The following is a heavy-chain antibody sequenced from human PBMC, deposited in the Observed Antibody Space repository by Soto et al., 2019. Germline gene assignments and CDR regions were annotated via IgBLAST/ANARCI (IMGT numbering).Heavy chain of an antibody. J-gene: IGHJ6*03. CDR3: ARDETGDGSKDFARVYYYYYYMDV. D-gene: IGHD2-2*01. V-gene: IGHV3-7*01. CDR1: GFTFSSYW. CDR2: IKQDGSEK. Sequence: GGSLRLSCAASGFTFSSYWMSWVRQAPGKGLEWVANIKQDGSEKYYVDSVKGRFTISRDNAKNSLYLQMNSLRAEDTAVDYCARDETGDGSKDFARVYYYYYYMDVWGKGTTVTVSS.